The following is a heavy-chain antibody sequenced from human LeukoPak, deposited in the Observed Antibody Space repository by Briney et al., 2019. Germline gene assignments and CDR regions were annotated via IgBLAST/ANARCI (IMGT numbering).Heavy chain of an antibody. V-gene: IGHV1-18*04. CDR1: GYTFTIYG. Sequence: ASVKVSCMSSGYTFTIYGISWVRQAPGQGLEWMGWINAYNGNTNYSQKLQGRVTMTTDTSTSTDYIELRSLRSDDTAVYYCARFPKRYSSGWYSDYWGQGTLVTVYS. CDR2: INAYNGNT. D-gene: IGHD6-19*01. J-gene: IGHJ4*02. CDR3: ARFPKRYSSGWYSDY.